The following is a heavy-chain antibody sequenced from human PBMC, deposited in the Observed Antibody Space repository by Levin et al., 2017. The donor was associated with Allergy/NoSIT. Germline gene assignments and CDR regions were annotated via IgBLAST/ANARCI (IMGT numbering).Heavy chain of an antibody. J-gene: IGHJ4*02. Sequence: GGSLRLSCAASGFTFGTYAMSWVRQGPGKGLEWVSAISGSGGDAYYADSVKGRFTISRDNSKNTLYLQMNTLRAEDTAVYYCAKGTTQQVFDILTGYFLPEDYWGQGTLVTVSS. D-gene: IGHD3-9*01. CDR2: ISGSGGDA. CDR1: GFTFGTYA. CDR3: AKGTTQQVFDILTGYFLPEDY. V-gene: IGHV3-23*01.